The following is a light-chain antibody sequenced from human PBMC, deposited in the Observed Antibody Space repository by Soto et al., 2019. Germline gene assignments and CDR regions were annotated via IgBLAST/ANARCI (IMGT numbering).Light chain of an antibody. CDR3: QQRSNWPLFT. CDR2: DTS. V-gene: IGKV3-11*01. Sequence: EIVLTQSPATLSLSPGERATLSCRASQSVGTYLAWYQQKPGQAPRLLLSDTSNRAAGIPTRFSGSGSGTDFTLTISSLEPEDFAVYYCQQRSNWPLFTFGPGTKVDIK. CDR1: QSVGTY. J-gene: IGKJ3*01.